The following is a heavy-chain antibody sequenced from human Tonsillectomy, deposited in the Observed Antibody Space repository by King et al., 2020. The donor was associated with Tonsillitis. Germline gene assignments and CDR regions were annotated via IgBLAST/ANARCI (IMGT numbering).Heavy chain of an antibody. D-gene: IGHD1-7*01. CDR3: VRDWYYSLDY. V-gene: IGHV3-15*07. J-gene: IGHJ4*02. Sequence: GQLVQSGGDLVEPGGSLRLSCVASGFTFTNTGINWVRQAAGKGLEWVGHIKRKASGGTTNSAAPVAGRFTISRDDSKNTVYLKMNSLKTEDTAIYYCVRDWYYSLDYWGQGTLVAVSS. CDR1: GFTFTNTG. CDR2: IKRKASGGTT.